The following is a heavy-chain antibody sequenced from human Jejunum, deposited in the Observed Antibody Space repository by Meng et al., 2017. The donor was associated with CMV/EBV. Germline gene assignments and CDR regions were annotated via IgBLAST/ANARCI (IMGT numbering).Heavy chain of an antibody. D-gene: IGHD5-12*01. J-gene: IGHJ5*02. CDR1: GFRLSDYR. V-gene: IGHV3-23*01. Sequence: SGFRLSDYRLACVRQAPGKGLEWVAAIGGSGDSIYNADSVKGRFTVSRDKSKNTVSLQMNSLSPEDTAVYYCAKLSGYQTTRNWFDLWGQGTLVTVSS. CDR3: AKLSGYQTTRNWFDL. CDR2: IGGSGDSI.